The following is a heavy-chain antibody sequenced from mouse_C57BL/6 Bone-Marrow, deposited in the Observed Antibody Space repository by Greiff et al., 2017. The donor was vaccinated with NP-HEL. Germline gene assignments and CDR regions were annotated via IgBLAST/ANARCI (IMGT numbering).Heavy chain of an antibody. J-gene: IGHJ1*03. Sequence: QVQLQQPGAELVKPGASVKLSCKASGYTFTSYWMHWVKQRPGQGLEWIGMIHPNSGSTNYNEKFKSKATLTVDKSSSTAYMQLSSLTSEDSAVYYCARRKITTVVARYWYFDVWGTGTTVTVSS. D-gene: IGHD1-1*01. CDR2: IHPNSGST. CDR1: GYTFTSYW. CDR3: ARRKITTVVARYWYFDV. V-gene: IGHV1-64*01.